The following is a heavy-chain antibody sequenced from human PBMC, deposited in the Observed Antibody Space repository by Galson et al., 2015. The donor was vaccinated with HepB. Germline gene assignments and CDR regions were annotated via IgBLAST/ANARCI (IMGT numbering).Heavy chain of an antibody. J-gene: IGHJ4*02. V-gene: IGHV3-7*03. Sequence: SLRLSCAASGFTFNSYWMSWVRQAPGKGLEWVANIKQDGSGKNYVDSVRGRFTISRDNAKNSVYLQMSSLRADDTAMYYCARSMWPEDYWGQGTLVTVSS. CDR1: GFTFNSYW. CDR3: ARSMWPEDY. CDR2: IKQDGSGK. D-gene: IGHD2-21*01.